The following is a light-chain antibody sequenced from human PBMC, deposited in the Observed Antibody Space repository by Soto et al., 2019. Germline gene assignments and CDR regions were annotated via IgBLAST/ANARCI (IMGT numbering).Light chain of an antibody. Sequence: DIVMTQSPDSLAVSLGETATINCKSSQSVLYSSNNKNYLAWYQQKPGQPPKLLIYWASTRESGVPDRFSGCGSGTDFNLTISSLQAEDVAVYYCQQYYSTPRTFGQGTKVDIK. CDR3: QQYYSTPRT. V-gene: IGKV4-1*01. CDR1: QSVLYSSNNKNY. J-gene: IGKJ1*01. CDR2: WAS.